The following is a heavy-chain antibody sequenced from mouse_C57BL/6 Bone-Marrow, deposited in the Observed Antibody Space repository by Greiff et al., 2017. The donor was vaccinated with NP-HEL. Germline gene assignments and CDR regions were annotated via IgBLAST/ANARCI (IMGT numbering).Heavy chain of an antibody. CDR2: IYPGDGDT. Sequence: VQLQQSGPELVKPGASVEISCKASGYAFSSSWMNWVKQRPGKGLEWIGRIYPGDGDTNYNGKFKGKATLTADKSSSTAYMQLSSLTSEDSAVYFCARQDYYGSSYDYFDYWGQGTTLTVSS. V-gene: IGHV1-82*01. J-gene: IGHJ2*01. D-gene: IGHD1-1*01. CDR3: ARQDYYGSSYDYFDY. CDR1: GYAFSSSW.